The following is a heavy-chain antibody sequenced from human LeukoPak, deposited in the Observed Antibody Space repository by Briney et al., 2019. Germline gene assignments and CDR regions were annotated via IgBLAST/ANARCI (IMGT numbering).Heavy chain of an antibody. CDR1: GGSISSHY. CDR3: AREGEDPDAFDI. D-gene: IGHD3-16*01. Sequence: PSETLSLTCPVPGGSISSHYWSWIRQPPGQGLEWIGYIYYSGSTNYNPSLKSRVTISVDTSKNQFSLKLSSVTAADTAVYYCAREGEDPDAFDIWGQGTMVTVSS. V-gene: IGHV4-59*11. CDR2: IYYSGST. J-gene: IGHJ3*02.